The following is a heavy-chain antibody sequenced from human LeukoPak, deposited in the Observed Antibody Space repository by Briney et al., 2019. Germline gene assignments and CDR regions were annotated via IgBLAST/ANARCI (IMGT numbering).Heavy chain of an antibody. D-gene: IGHD6-19*01. CDR3: ARGRVVVAVSDY. V-gene: IGHV3-21*01. Sequence: GGSLRLSCEASGLTFSRYGMHWVRQAPGKGLEWVSSISSSSSYMYYADSVKGRFTISRDNAKNSLYLQMNSLRAGDTAVYYCARGRVVVAVSDYWGQGTLVTVSS. CDR1: GLTFSRYG. CDR2: ISSSSSYM. J-gene: IGHJ4*02.